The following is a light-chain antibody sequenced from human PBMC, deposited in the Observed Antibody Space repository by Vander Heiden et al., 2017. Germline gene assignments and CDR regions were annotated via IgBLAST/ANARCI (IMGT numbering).Light chain of an antibody. J-gene: IGLJ2*01. V-gene: IGLV1-40*01. CDR3: QSYDNRLSGVV. CDR2: VNS. CDR1: SSNSGAGYE. Sequence: QSVLTPPPSVSGAPGPRVTISRTGSSSNSGAGYEIHWYQHLPGTAPTLLIYVNSNRPAGVPDRFSGSKSGTSASLAITGLQAEDEADYYCQSYDNRLSGVVFGGGTKLTVL.